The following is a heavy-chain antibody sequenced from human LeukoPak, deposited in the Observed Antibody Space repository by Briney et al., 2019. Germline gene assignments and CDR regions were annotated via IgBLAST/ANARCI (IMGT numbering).Heavy chain of an antibody. CDR3: ATYYYDSSGYYEGLDY. J-gene: IGHJ4*02. CDR1: GFTFSSYS. Sequence: GGSLRLSCAASGFTFSSYSMNWVRQAPGKGLEWVSSISSSSSYIYYADSVKGRFTISRDNAKNSLYLQMNSLRSEDTAVYYCATYYYDSSGYYEGLDYWGQGTLVTVSS. CDR2: ISSSSSYI. D-gene: IGHD3-22*01. V-gene: IGHV3-21*04.